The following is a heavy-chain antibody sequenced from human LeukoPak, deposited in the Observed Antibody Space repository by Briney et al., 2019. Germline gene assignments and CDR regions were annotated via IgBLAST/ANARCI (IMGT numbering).Heavy chain of an antibody. D-gene: IGHD3-22*01. V-gene: IGHV1-2*02. CDR1: GYSFTGCY. CDR3: VRDPYDSSGYYHESFDY. J-gene: IGHJ4*02. CDR2: INPYSGGT. Sequence: ASVKVSCKASGYSFTGCYMHWVRQAPGQGLEWMGWINPYSGGTNYAQKFQGRVTMTRDTSISTAYMELSRLRSDDTAVYYCVRDPYDSSGYYHESFDYWGQGTLVTVSS.